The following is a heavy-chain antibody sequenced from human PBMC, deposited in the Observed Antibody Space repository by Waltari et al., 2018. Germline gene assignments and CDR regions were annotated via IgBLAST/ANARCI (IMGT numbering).Heavy chain of an antibody. CDR1: GFNFSTSW. J-gene: IGHJ3*02. CDR3: ARDVNPTYGSGWFGDAFDI. CDR2: IRQDGSQR. D-gene: IGHD6-19*01. Sequence: EVQLVESGGGLVQPGGSLRLSCAASGFNFSTSWMTWVRQAPGKGLVWGAKIRQDGSQRRYLESVEGRFTISRDNAKNSLYLQMNSRRVEDTAVYYCARDVNPTYGSGWFGDAFDIWGQGTMVTVSS. V-gene: IGHV3-7*01.